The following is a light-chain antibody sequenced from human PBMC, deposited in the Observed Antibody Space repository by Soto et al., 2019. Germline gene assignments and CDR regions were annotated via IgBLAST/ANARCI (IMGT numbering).Light chain of an antibody. J-gene: IGKJ2*01. Sequence: EIVMTQSPATLSVSPGERATLSCRASQSVSSNLAGYQQKPGQAPRLLIYGASTRATGIPARFSGSGSGTEFPLTISSLQAEDFAVYYCQQYNNWPLYTFGQGTKLEIK. V-gene: IGKV3-15*01. CDR3: QQYNNWPLYT. CDR1: QSVSSN. CDR2: GAS.